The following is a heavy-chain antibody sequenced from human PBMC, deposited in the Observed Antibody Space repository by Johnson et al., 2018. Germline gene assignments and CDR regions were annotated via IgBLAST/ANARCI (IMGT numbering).Heavy chain of an antibody. D-gene: IGHD3-22*01. CDR2: LSYDGRNK. Sequence: QVELVQAGGGVVEPGRTLRLSCAASGFTFSSYGMHWVRQAPGKGLEWVAVLSYDGRNKYYADSVNGRFTISRDNSKNTLYLQMNSLRAEDTAGYYCAKDLSYYDSSGYYHAEYFQHWGQGTLVTVSS. CDR3: AKDLSYYDSSGYYHAEYFQH. CDR1: GFTFSSYG. V-gene: IGHV3-30*18. J-gene: IGHJ1*01.